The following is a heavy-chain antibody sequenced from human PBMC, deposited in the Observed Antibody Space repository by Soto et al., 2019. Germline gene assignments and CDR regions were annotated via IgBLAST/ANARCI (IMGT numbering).Heavy chain of an antibody. CDR2: INPNSGGT. CDR1: GYTFTGYY. CDR3: ARGDSSGWSYYFDY. J-gene: IGHJ4*02. Sequence: QVQLVQSGAEVKKPGASVKVSCKASGYTFTGYYMHWVRQAPGQGLEWMGWINPNSGGTNYAQKFQGWVTMTRDRSISAAYMELSRLRSDDTAVYYCARGDSSGWSYYFDYWGQGTLVTVSS. V-gene: IGHV1-2*04. D-gene: IGHD6-19*01.